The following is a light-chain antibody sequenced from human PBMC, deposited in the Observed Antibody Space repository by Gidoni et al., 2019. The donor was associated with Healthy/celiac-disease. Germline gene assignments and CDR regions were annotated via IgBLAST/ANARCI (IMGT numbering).Light chain of an antibody. CDR2: AAS. J-gene: IGKJ1*01. Sequence: DIQMTQSPSSLSASVGDRVTITCRASQSISSYLNWYQQKPGKAPKLLIYAASSLQSGVPSRFSGSGSGKDFTITSSSLQPEDFATYYCQQSYSTPRTFGQGTKVEIK. CDR3: QQSYSTPRT. CDR1: QSISSY. V-gene: IGKV1-39*01.